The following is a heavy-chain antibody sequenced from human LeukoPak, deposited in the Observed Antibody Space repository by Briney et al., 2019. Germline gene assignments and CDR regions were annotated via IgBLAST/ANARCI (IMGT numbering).Heavy chain of an antibody. V-gene: IGHV1-69*05. J-gene: IGHJ3*02. D-gene: IGHD3-22*01. CDR2: IIPIFGTA. Sequence: ASVKVSCKASGGTFSSHAISWVRRAPGQGLEWMGGIIPIFGTANYAQKFQGRVTITTDESTSTAYMELSSLRSEDTAVYYCARGGPIHYYDSSGYYHDAFDIWGQGTMVTVSS. CDR1: GGTFSSHA. CDR3: ARGGPIHYYDSSGYYHDAFDI.